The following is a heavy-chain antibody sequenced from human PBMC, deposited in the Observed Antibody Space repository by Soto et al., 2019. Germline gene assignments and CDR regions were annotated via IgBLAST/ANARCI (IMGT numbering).Heavy chain of an antibody. CDR3: ARRRGGFGGGWTTPYFDY. CDR2: IYWDDDK. CDR1: GFSLNTGGVG. D-gene: IGHD6-19*01. J-gene: IGHJ4*02. V-gene: IGHV2-5*02. Sequence: QITLKESGPTVVKPTQTLTLTCSLSGFSLNTGGVGVGWIRQPPGKALEWLAVIYWDDDKSWNPSLRDRLTINRDASHDQVVLTVTHMEPGDTGTYYCARRRGGFGGGWTTPYFDYWGQGTLVTVSS.